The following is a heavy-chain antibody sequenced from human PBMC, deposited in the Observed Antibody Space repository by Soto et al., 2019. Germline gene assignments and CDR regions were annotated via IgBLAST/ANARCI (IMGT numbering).Heavy chain of an antibody. CDR2: MYHSGST. CDR3: ARGYGRNFDY. V-gene: IGHV4-30-2*01. J-gene: IGHJ4*02. CDR1: GGSISSGGYS. D-gene: IGHD5-18*01. Sequence: PSETLSLTCAVSGGSISSGGYSWSWIRQPPGKGLEWIGYMYHSGSTNYNPSLKSRVTISVDTSKNQFSLRLSSVTAADTAVYYCARGYGRNFDYWGQGTLVTVSS.